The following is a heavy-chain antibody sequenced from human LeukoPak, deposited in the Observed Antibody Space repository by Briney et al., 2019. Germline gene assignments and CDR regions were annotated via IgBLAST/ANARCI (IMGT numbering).Heavy chain of an antibody. CDR2: IYHSGST. D-gene: IGHD3-10*01. CDR3: ARGKVLLWFGELLSTSNWFDP. CDR1: GYSISSGYC. Sequence: SETLSLTCAVSGYSISSGYCWGWIRQPPGKGLEWIGSIYHSGSTYYSPSLKSRVTISVDTSKNQFSLKLSSVTAADTAVYYCARGKVLLWFGELLSTSNWFDPWGQGTLVTVSS. J-gene: IGHJ5*02. V-gene: IGHV4-38-2*01.